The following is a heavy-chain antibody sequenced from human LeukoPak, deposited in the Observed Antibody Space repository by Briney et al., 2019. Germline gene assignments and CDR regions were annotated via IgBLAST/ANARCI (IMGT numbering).Heavy chain of an antibody. Sequence: SETLSLTCSVSDASIRNRNYYRGWIRQPPGKGLEWIGIIDFIGTTYYNPSLKSRLTISGDTSKNQVSLRLTSETAADTALYYCVSSSRWGRCDYWGQGTLVTVSS. V-gene: IGHV4-39*01. CDR2: IDFIGTT. J-gene: IGHJ4*02. D-gene: IGHD6-13*01. CDR3: VSSSRWGRCDY. CDR1: DASIRNRNYY.